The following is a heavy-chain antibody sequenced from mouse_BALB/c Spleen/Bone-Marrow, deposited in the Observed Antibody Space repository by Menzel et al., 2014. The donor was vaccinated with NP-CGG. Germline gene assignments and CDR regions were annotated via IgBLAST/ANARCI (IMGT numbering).Heavy chain of an antibody. CDR2: IVPANGNT. V-gene: IGHV14-3*02. D-gene: IGHD2-4*01. Sequence: EVQLQQSGAELVKPGASVKLSCTTSGFNIKDTYMHWVKLRPEQGLEWIGRIVPANGNTKYAPKFQGKATITADTSSNTAYLQLNRPKTEDPSVQFWARYDYGYYFDYWGQGTTLTVSS. CDR1: GFNIKDTY. CDR3: ARYDYGYYFDY. J-gene: IGHJ2*01.